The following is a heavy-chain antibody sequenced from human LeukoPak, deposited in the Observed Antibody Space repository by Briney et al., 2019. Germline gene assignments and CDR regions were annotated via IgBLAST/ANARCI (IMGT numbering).Heavy chain of an antibody. D-gene: IGHD6-19*01. CDR2: IRNKAMGYTT. J-gene: IGHJ4*02. V-gene: IGHV3-72*01. CDR3: ARGRYRNGWRAIDY. CDR1: GFTFSDYY. Sequence: PGGSLRLSCVASGFTFSDYYMDWVRQAPGEGLEWVGRIRNKAMGYTTEYAASVKDRFTVSRDDSKNSLYLHMNSLETEDTAVYYCARGRYRNGWRAIDYWGQGTLVTVSS.